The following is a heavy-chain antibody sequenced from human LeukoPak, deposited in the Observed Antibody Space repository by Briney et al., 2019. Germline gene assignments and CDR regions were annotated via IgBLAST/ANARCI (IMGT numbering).Heavy chain of an antibody. CDR1: GFTFSSYA. CDR3: ARGATGTTALVDY. J-gene: IGHJ4*02. D-gene: IGHD1-1*01. V-gene: IGHV3-30-3*01. Sequence: PGGSLRLSCAASGFTFSSYAMHWVRQAPGKGLEWVAVISYDGSNKYYADSVKGRFTISRDNAKNSLYLQMNSLRAEDTAVYYCARGATGTTALVDYWGQGTLVTVSS. CDR2: ISYDGSNK.